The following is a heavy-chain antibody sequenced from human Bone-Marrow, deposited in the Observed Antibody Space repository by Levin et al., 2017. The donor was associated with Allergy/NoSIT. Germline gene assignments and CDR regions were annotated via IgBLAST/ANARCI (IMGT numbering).Heavy chain of an antibody. D-gene: IGHD3-16*01. V-gene: IGHV3-48*01. J-gene: IGHJ4*02. CDR2: ITSSSSSI. Sequence: GGSLRLSCAASGFTFSSYSMNWVRQAPGKGLEWISYITSSSSSIYYADSVKGRFTISRDNAKNSLYLQMNSLRAEDTAIYYCARECLGGSYLGYWGQGPLVTVSS. CDR1: GFTFSSYS. CDR3: ARECLGGSYLGY.